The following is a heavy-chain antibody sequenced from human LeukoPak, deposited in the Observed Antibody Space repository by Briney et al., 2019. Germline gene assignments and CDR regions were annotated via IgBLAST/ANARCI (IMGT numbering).Heavy chain of an antibody. D-gene: IGHD5-24*01. CDR1: GFTFSSYG. J-gene: IGHJ4*02. CDR3: ARDLRPGNGYNLRY. V-gene: IGHV3-33*01. CDR2: IWFDGSNK. Sequence: GRSLRLSCAASGFTFSSYGMHWVRQAPGKGPEWVATIWFDGSNKDYGDSLKGRFTISRDNSKNTLYLQMNSLRAEDTAVYYCARDLRPGNGYNLRYWGQGTLVTVSS.